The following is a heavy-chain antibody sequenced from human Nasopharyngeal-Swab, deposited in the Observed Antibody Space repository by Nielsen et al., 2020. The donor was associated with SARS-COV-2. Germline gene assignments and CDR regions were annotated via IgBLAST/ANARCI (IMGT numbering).Heavy chain of an antibody. CDR1: GDAFSRFG. D-gene: IGHD1/OR15-1a*01. J-gene: IGHJ6*02. V-gene: IGHV1-69*01. CDR3: ARGKGTSYYYYYGMDV. Sequence: SVKASCKASGDAFSRFGISWGRQAPGQGLEWMGGIIPAFGTPTYAQDSAQDLQGRVTIRADESTSTAYMELSSLRSEDTAVYYCARGKGTSYYYYYGMDVWGQGTTVTVSS. CDR2: IIPAFGTP.